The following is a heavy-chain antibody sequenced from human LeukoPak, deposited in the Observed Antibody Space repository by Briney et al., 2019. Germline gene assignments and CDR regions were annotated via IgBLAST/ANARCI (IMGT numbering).Heavy chain of an antibody. CDR3: ARDLGITISHAFDI. Sequence: GASVKVSCKASGYTFTSYAMNWVRQAPGQGLEWMGWISAYNGNRNYAQKLQGRVTMTTDTSTSTAHMELRSLRSDDTAVYYCARDLGITISHAFDIWGQGTMVTVSS. CDR1: GYTFTSYA. D-gene: IGHD3-9*01. V-gene: IGHV1-18*01. CDR2: ISAYNGNR. J-gene: IGHJ3*02.